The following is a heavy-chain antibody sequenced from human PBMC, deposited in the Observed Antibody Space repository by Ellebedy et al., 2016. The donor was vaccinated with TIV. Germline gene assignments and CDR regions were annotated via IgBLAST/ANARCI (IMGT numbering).Heavy chain of an antibody. CDR1: GGSISSYY. CDR3: ARGEGYFEPFDP. J-gene: IGHJ5*02. CDR2: IYYSGST. D-gene: IGHD3-9*01. Sequence: MPSETLSLTCTVSGGSISSYYWSWIRQPPGKGLEWIGYIYYSGSTNYNPSLKSRVTISVDTSKNQFSLKLSSVTAADTAVYYCARGEGYFEPFDPWGQGTLVTVSS. V-gene: IGHV4-59*01.